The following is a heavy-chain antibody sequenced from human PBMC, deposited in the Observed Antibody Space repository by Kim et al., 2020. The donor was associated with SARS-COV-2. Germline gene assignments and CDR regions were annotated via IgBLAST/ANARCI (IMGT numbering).Heavy chain of an antibody. D-gene: IGHD6-19*01. CDR3: ARGIEAGVDY. J-gene: IGHJ4*02. V-gene: IGHV1-8*01. CDR2: MNPSRGKT. Sequence: ASVKVSCKASGYTFTNLDVNWVRQAPGQGLEWMGWMNPSRGKTAYAQKFQGRVTMTRDTSISTAYMELSSLTSEDTAVSYCARGIEAGVDYWGQGTLVTVSS. CDR1: GYTFTNLD.